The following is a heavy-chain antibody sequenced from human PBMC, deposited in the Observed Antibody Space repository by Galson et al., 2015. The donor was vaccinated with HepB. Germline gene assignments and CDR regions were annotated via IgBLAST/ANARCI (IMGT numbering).Heavy chain of an antibody. D-gene: IGHD3-10*02. V-gene: IGHV1-18*01. J-gene: IGHJ3*02. CDR1: GYTFTRNG. Sequence: SCKASGYTFTRNGISWVRQAPGQGLEWMGWISTNSGNTYYAQKFQDRLIMTTERSTSTAYMELRSLTSGDTAFYYCARDVRYAFEMWGQGTMVTVS. CDR3: ARDVRYAFEM. CDR2: ISTNSGNT.